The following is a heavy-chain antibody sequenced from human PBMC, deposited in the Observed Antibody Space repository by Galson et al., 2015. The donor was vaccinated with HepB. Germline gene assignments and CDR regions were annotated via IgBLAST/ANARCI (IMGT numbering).Heavy chain of an antibody. CDR3: ARNGYDILTGYDYYFDY. Sequence: SLRLSCAASGSTFSSYSMNWVRQAPGKGLEWVSYISSSSSTIYYADSVKGRFTISRDNAKNSLYLQMNSLRDEATAVYYCARNGYDILTGYDYYFDYWGQGTLVTVSS. CDR2: ISSSSSTI. J-gene: IGHJ4*02. CDR1: GSTFSSYS. V-gene: IGHV3-48*02. D-gene: IGHD3-9*01.